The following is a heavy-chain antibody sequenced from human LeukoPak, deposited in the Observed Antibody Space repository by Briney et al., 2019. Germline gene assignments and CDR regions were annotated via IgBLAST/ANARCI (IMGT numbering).Heavy chain of an antibody. D-gene: IGHD2-21*02. Sequence: SETLSLTCAVYGGSFSGYYWSWIRRPPGKGLEWIGEINHSGSTNYNPSLKSRVTISVDTSKNQFSLKLSSVTAADTAVYYCARHTRSIVVVTAIDYWGQGTLVTVSS. J-gene: IGHJ4*02. CDR3: ARHTRSIVVVTAIDY. CDR2: INHSGST. CDR1: GGSFSGYY. V-gene: IGHV4-34*01.